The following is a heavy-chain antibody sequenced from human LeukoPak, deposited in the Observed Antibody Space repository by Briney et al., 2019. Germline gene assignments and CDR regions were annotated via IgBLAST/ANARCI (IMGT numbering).Heavy chain of an antibody. V-gene: IGHV3-21*01. CDR1: GFTFSSYS. D-gene: IGHD3-10*01. CDR2: ISSSSSYI. Sequence: GGSLRLSCAASGFTFSSYSMNWVRQAPGKGLEWVSSISSSSSYIYYADSVKGRFTISRDNAKNSLYLQMNSLRAEDTAVYYCARSSYGSGSYYHYYYGMDVWGQGTTVTVSS. J-gene: IGHJ6*02. CDR3: ARSSYGSGSYYHYYYGMDV.